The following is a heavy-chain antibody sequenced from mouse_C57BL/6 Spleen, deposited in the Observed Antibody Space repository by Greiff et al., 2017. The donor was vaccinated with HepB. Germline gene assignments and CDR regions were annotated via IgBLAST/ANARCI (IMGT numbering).Heavy chain of an antibody. D-gene: IGHD2-4*01. CDR3: ARLYYDYGPWFAY. CDR2: INPSNGGT. Sequence: QVQLQQPGTELVKPGASVKLSCKASGYTFNSYWMHWVKQRPGQGLEWIGNINPSNGGTNYNEKFKSKATLTVDKSSSTAYMQLSSLISEDSAVYYCARLYYDYGPWFAYWGQGTLVTVSA. V-gene: IGHV1-53*01. CDR1: GYTFNSYW. J-gene: IGHJ3*01.